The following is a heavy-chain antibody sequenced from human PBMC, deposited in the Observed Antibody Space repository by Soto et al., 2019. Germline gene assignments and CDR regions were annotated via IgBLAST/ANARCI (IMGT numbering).Heavy chain of an antibody. V-gene: IGHV3-23*01. D-gene: IGHD6-25*01. J-gene: IGHJ5*02. CDR2: ISGSGTIT. CDR1: GFTFSNYA. CDR3: AKDRAGIQTPGRFDP. Sequence: EVQLLESGGGLVQPGGSLRLSCAASGFTFSNYAMSWVRQAPGKGLEWVSAISGSGTITYYADPVKGRFTISRDNSKNTLYLQMNSLRAEDTAVYFCAKDRAGIQTPGRFDPWGQGTLVTVSS.